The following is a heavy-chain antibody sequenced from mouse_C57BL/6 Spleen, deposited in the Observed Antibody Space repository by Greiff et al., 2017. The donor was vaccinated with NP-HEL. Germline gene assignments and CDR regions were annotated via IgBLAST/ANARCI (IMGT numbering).Heavy chain of an antibody. CDR2: IYPGDGDT. CDR3: ARGAYYDYDRFAY. Sequence: QVHVKQSGAELVKPGASVKISCKASGYAFSSYWMNWVKQRPGKGLEWIGQIYPGDGDTNYNGKFKGKATLTADKSSSTAYMQLSSLTSEDSAVYFCARGAYYDYDRFAYWGQGTLVTVSA. V-gene: IGHV1-80*01. CDR1: GYAFSSYW. D-gene: IGHD2-4*01. J-gene: IGHJ3*01.